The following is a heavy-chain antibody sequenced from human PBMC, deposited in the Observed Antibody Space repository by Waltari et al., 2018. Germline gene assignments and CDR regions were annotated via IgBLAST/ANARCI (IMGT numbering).Heavy chain of an antibody. Sequence: QLQLQESGPGLVKPSETLSLTCTVSGGSISSSSYYWGWIRQPPGKGLEWIVSIYYSGSTYYNPSLKSRVTISVDTSKNQFSLKLSSVTAADTAVYYCARPLSSSWYSWGQGTLVTVSS. CDR3: ARPLSSSWYS. D-gene: IGHD6-13*01. CDR1: GGSISSSSYY. J-gene: IGHJ4*02. CDR2: IYYSGST. V-gene: IGHV4-39*01.